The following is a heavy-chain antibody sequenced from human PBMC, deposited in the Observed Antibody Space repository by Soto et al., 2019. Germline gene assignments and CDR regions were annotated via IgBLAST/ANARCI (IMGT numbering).Heavy chain of an antibody. D-gene: IGHD2-8*01. J-gene: IGHJ4*02. CDR1: GFTFSSYA. CDR2: ISGSDGST. V-gene: IGHV3-23*01. CDR3: ATSMVPYYYDY. Sequence: LRLSCAASGFTFSSYAMNWVRQAPGKGLEWVSVISGSDGSTYYADSVRGRFTISRDNANNSLFLQMSSLRDEDTAVYFCATSMVPYYYDYWGQGTLVTVSS.